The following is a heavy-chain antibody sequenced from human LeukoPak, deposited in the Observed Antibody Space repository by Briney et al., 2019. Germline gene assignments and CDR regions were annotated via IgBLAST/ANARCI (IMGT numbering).Heavy chain of an antibody. V-gene: IGHV1-2*04. CDR1: GYTFTGYY. J-gene: IGHJ4*02. D-gene: IGHD5-24*01. Sequence: ASVKVSCKASGYTFTGYYMHWVRQAPGQGLEWMGWINPNSGGTNYAQKFQGWVTMTRDASISTAYMELSRLRSDDTAVYYCARAGTVEMTPLDYWGQGTLVTVSS. CDR2: INPNSGGT. CDR3: ARAGTVEMTPLDY.